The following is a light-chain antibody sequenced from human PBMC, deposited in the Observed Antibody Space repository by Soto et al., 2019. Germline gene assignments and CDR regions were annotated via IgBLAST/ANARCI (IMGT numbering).Light chain of an antibody. V-gene: IGLV2-11*01. CDR3: CSYAGSYSYV. CDR2: DIS. CDR1: SYDVGDYKY. Sequence: QSALTQPRSVSGSPGQSVTISCTGTSYDVGDYKYVSWYRQYPGKAPKLMIYDISERPSGVPDRFSGSKSGNTASLTISGLQAEDEADYYCCSYAGSYSYVFGTGTKLTVL. J-gene: IGLJ1*01.